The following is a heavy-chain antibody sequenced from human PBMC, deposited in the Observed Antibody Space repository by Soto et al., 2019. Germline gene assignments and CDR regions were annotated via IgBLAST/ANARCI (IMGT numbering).Heavy chain of an antibody. V-gene: IGHV2-5*02. D-gene: IGHD4-17*01. CDR3: AHSPTIGDPFGY. J-gene: IGHJ4*02. Sequence: QITLKESGPTLVNPTQTLTLTCTFSGFSLSTSGVGVGWIRQPPGKALEWLALIYCDDDKRYSPSLKSRLTITKDTYKNHVDLTMPNIDHVDTATYYCAHSPTIGDPFGYWGQGTLVTVSS. CDR2: IYCDDDK. CDR1: GFSLSTSGVG.